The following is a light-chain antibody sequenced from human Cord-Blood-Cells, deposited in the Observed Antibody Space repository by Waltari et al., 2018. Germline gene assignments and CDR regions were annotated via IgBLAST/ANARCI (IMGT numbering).Light chain of an antibody. Sequence: QLVLTQSPSASASLGASVKLTCTLSSGHGSYAIAWHQQQPEKGPRYLMKLNSDGSHSKGDGIPDRFSGFSSGAEPYLTISSLQSEDEADYYCQTWGTGIGVFGGGTKLTVL. V-gene: IGLV4-69*01. CDR3: QTWGTGIGV. J-gene: IGLJ3*02. CDR2: LNSDGSH. CDR1: SGHGSYA.